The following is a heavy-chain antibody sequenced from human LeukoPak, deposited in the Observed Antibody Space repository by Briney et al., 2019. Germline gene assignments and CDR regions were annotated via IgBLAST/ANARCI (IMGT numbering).Heavy chain of an antibody. CDR1: GYSFRSYW. J-gene: IGHJ4*02. V-gene: IGHV5-51*01. D-gene: IGHD6-13*01. CDR2: IYPGDSDT. Sequence: GESLKISCKGSGYSFRSYWIGWVRQMPGKGLEWMGIIYPGDSDTRYSPSFQGQVTISADKSIGTAYLQWGSLKASDTAMYYCAKAEALASAFDYWGQGTLVTVSS. CDR3: AKAEALASAFDY.